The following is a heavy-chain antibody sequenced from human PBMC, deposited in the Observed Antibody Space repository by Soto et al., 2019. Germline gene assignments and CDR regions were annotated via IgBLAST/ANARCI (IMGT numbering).Heavy chain of an antibody. Sequence: EVQLLESGGGLVQPGGSLRLSCAASGFTFSSYAMSWVRQAPGKGLEWVSTTSSSGGSTYYADSVKGRFTISRDNSKNTFYLQMNSLRAEDMAVYYCAKDGGYGSGSYYSDVWGQGTLVTVSS. CDR2: TSSSGGST. J-gene: IGHJ4*02. CDR3: AKDGGYGSGSYYSDV. V-gene: IGHV3-23*01. CDR1: GFTFSSYA. D-gene: IGHD3-10*01.